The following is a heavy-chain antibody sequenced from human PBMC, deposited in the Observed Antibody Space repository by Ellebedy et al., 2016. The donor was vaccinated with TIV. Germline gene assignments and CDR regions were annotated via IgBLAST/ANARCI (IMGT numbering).Heavy chain of an antibody. CDR1: GFTFSSYG. V-gene: IGHV3-30*18. D-gene: IGHD1-26*01. Sequence: GESLKISXAASGFTFSSYGMHWVRQAPGKGLEWAAVISYDGSNKYYADSVKGRFTISRDNSKNTLYLQMNSLRAEDTAVYYCAKDPSVGATAAYMDVWGKGTTVTVSS. CDR2: ISYDGSNK. J-gene: IGHJ6*03. CDR3: AKDPSVGATAAYMDV.